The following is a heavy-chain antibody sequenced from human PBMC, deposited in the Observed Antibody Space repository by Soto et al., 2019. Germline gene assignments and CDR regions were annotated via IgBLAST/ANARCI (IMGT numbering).Heavy chain of an antibody. CDR3: ASSGSYHNHAVDV. D-gene: IGHD1-26*01. Sequence: HLQLQESGPGLVKASETLSLTCTVSGGSISSSSYYWSWIRQPPGKGLEWIGSIYYSGSTYYNPSRKSRVTVSVHPYKNQFSLKLSSETAADTAVYQCASSGSYHNHAVDVWGQGTTVTVSS. J-gene: IGHJ6*02. CDR2: IYYSGST. V-gene: IGHV4-39*01. CDR1: GGSISSSSYY.